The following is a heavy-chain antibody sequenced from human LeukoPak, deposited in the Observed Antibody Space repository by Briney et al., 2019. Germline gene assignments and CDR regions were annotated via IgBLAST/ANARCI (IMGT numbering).Heavy chain of an antibody. D-gene: IGHD2-2*02. CDR2: IIPILGIA. Sequence: GASVKVSCKASGGTFSSYTISWVRQAPGQGLEWMGRIIPILGIANYAQKFQGRVTITADRSTSTAYMELSSLRSEDTAVYYCARDAYCSSTSCYTKYFVYWGQGTLVTVSS. J-gene: IGHJ4*02. V-gene: IGHV1-69*04. CDR3: ARDAYCSSTSCYTKYFVY. CDR1: GGTFSSYT.